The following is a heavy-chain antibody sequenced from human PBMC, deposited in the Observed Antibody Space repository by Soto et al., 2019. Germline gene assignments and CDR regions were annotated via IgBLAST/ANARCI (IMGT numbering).Heavy chain of an antibody. Sequence: GEARKISCKGSGYSFTSYWIGWVRQMAGKGLEWMGIIYPGDSDTRYSPSFQGQVTISADKSISTAYLQWSSLKASDTAMYYCARREHLGELWLDVYWGQGPVFTVSS. J-gene: IGHJ4*02. V-gene: IGHV5-51*03. CDR1: GYSFTSYW. CDR2: IYPGDSDT. CDR3: ARREHLGELWLDVY. D-gene: IGHD3-16*01.